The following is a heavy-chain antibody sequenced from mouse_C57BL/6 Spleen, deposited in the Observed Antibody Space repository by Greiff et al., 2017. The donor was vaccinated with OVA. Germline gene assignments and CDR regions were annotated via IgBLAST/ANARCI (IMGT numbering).Heavy chain of an antibody. D-gene: IGHD3-2*02. CDR2: IYPGDGDT. J-gene: IGHJ3*01. CDR1: GYAFSSSW. Sequence: QVTLKVSGPELVKPGASVKISCKASGYAFSSSWMNWVKQRPGKGLEWIGRIYPGDGDTNYNGKFKGKATLTADKSSSTAYMQLSSLTSEDSAVYFCASQASSGYWFAYWGQGTLVTVSA. V-gene: IGHV1-82*01. CDR3: ASQASSGYWFAY.